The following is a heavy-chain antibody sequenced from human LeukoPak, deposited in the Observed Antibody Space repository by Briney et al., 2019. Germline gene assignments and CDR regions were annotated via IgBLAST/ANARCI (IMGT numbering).Heavy chain of an antibody. CDR1: GYTFTSYG. Sequence: WASVKVSCKASGYTFTSYGISWVRQAPGQGLEWMGWISAYNGNTNYAQKLQGRVTMTTDTSTSTAYMELRSLRSDDTAVYYCARDLKWLRYLTDAFDIWGQGTMVTVSS. CDR3: ARDLKWLRYLTDAFDI. J-gene: IGHJ3*02. V-gene: IGHV1-18*01. D-gene: IGHD5-12*01. CDR2: ISAYNGNT.